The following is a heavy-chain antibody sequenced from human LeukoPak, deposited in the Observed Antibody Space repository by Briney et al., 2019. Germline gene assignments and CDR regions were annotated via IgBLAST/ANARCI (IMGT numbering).Heavy chain of an antibody. CDR3: ARRSRTIFGMVRTYYYYMDV. Sequence: SQTLSLTCTVSGGSISSGGYYWSWIRQHPGKGLEWIGYIYYSGSTYYNPSLKSRVTISVDTSKNQFSLKLSSVTAADTAVYYCARRSRTIFGMVRTYYYYMDVWGKGTTVTVSS. J-gene: IGHJ6*03. V-gene: IGHV4-31*03. CDR2: IYYSGST. D-gene: IGHD3-3*01. CDR1: GGSISSGGYY.